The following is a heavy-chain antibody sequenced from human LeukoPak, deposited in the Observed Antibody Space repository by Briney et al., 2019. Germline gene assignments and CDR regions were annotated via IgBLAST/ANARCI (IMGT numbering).Heavy chain of an antibody. CDR1: GGSISSSSYY. CDR3: ARLLRRNKNWFDP. Sequence: SETLSLTCTVSGGSISSSSYYWGWIRQPPGKGLEWIGSIYYSGSTYYNPSLKSRVTISVDTSKNQFSLKLSSVTAAGTAVYYCARLLRRNKNWFDPWGQGTLVTVSS. V-gene: IGHV4-39*01. D-gene: IGHD3-3*01. J-gene: IGHJ5*02. CDR2: IYYSGST.